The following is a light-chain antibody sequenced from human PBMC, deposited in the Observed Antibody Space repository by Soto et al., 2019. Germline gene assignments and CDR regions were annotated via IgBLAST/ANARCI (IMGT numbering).Light chain of an antibody. CDR3: QKYNSVWT. CDR1: QDISNY. Sequence: DIQMTQSPSSLSASVGDRVTISCQASQDISNYLSWYQQKPGKAPKLLICDASTLETGVPSRFSGSGSGTDFTFTISSLQPEDIATYYCQKYNSVWTFGQGTKVDI. CDR2: DAS. J-gene: IGKJ1*01. V-gene: IGKV1-33*01.